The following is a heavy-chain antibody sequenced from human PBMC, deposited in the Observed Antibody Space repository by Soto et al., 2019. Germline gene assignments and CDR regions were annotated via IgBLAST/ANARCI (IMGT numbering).Heavy chain of an antibody. D-gene: IGHD4-17*01. V-gene: IGHV3-74*01. CDR2: INSDGSST. CDR3: ARDYGDYDYYYGMDV. Sequence: PGGSLRLSCAASGFTFSSYWMHWVRQAPGKGLVWVSRINSDGSSTSYADSVKGRFTISRDNAKNTLYLQMNSLRAEGTAVYYCARDYGDYDYYYGMDVWGQGTTVTVSS. J-gene: IGHJ6*02. CDR1: GFTFSSYW.